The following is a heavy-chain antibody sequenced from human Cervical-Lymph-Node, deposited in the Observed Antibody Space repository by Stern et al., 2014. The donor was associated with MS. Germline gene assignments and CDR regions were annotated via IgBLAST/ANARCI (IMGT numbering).Heavy chain of an antibody. CDR2: ISDDVSNT. J-gene: IGHJ4*02. D-gene: IGHD5-18*01. V-gene: IGHV3-30*03. CDR1: GFRFSSYG. CDR3: VTGRGYMSGQPDFDY. Sequence: VQLVESGGGVVQPGRSLRLSCEASGFRFSSYGIHWVRQAPGKGLEWVAVISDDVSNTHYGVSEKARITSTRDNSKNMLFLHMNSLSAEDTAVYYCVTGRGYMSGQPDFDYWGQGTLVTVTS.